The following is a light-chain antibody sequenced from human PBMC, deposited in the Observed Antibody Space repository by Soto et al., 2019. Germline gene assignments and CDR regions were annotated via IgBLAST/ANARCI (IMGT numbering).Light chain of an antibody. CDR3: QQRSDWLT. J-gene: IGKJ4*01. Sequence: EIVLTQSPATLSSSPGERATLSCRASQSVSSNFAWYQQKPGQAPRLLIYGASTRATGIPARFSGGGSGTDFTLSISSLEPEDFAVYYCQQRSDWLTFGGGTKVDIK. CDR1: QSVSSN. CDR2: GAS. V-gene: IGKV3-11*01.